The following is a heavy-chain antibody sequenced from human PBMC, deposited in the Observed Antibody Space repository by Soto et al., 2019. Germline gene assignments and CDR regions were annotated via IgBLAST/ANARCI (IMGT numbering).Heavy chain of an antibody. CDR1: GFTFSPYG. Sequence: QVQLVESGGGEVQPGRSLTISWAASGFTFSPYGMHWVRQTPGKGRERVAVISYDGTNKFYSNSVKGRFPISRDNFKNTLTLQMNSLRADDTAVYSCAKDLQSYGDYDYYCYGMDVLRLGTRVTVSS. CDR3: AKDLQSYGDYDYYCYGMDV. D-gene: IGHD4-17*01. J-gene: IGHJ6*02. V-gene: IGHV3-30*18. CDR2: ISYDGTNK.